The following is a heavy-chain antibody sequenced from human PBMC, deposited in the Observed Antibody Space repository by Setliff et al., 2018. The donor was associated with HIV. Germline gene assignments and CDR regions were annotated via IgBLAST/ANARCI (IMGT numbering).Heavy chain of an antibody. J-gene: IGHJ4*02. V-gene: IGHV4-39*07. Sequence: KPSETLSLTCTVSGDSFSSNTNHWGWIRQPPGKGLEWIGNIFHSGTTYYNPSLKSRVTIAIDTSKNQFSLKLTSLTAADTAVYFCARDPHYYDRSGHYSWFYFDYWGQGTLVTVSS. CDR1: GDSFSSNTNH. CDR2: IFHSGTT. D-gene: IGHD3-22*01. CDR3: ARDPHYYDRSGHYSWFYFDY.